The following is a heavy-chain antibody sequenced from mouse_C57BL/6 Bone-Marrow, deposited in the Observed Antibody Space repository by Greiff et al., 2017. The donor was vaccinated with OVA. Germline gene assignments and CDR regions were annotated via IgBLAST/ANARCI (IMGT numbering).Heavy chain of an antibody. CDR1: GYTFTSYW. Sequence: VQLQQPGAELVKPGASVKLSCKASGYTFTSYWMHWVKQRPGQGLEWIGMIHPNSGSNNYNEKFKSKATLTVDKSSSTAYMQLSSLTSKDSSVYYCARSDDYDEAYWGQGTLVTVSA. V-gene: IGHV1-64*01. D-gene: IGHD2-4*01. CDR2: IHPNSGSN. CDR3: ARSDDYDEAY. J-gene: IGHJ3*01.